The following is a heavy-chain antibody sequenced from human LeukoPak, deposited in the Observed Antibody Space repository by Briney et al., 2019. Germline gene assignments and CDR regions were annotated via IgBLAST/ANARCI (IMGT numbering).Heavy chain of an antibody. CDR3: ARVRGTALVNMYFDY. D-gene: IGHD2-21*02. J-gene: IGHJ4*02. CDR1: GFTVSGNY. V-gene: IGHV3-53*01. Sequence: GGSLRLSCAASGFTVSGNYMSWVRLAPGKALELVSVIYSGGSTYYADSVKGRFTISRDVSANALSLQMNSLRVDDTAIYYCARVRGTALVNMYFDYWSQGTLVTVSS. CDR2: IYSGGST.